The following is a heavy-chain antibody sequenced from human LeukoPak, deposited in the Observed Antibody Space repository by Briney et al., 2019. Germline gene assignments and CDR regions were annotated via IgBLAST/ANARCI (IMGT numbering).Heavy chain of an antibody. Sequence: GGSLRLSCAASGFTFSSYAMSWVRQAPGKGLEWVSSISSSSSYIYYADSVKGRFTISRDNAKNSLYLQMNSLRAEDTAVYYCARDQAAGSYSDYWGQGTLVTVSS. J-gene: IGHJ4*02. CDR1: GFTFSSYA. D-gene: IGHD6-13*01. CDR2: ISSSSSYI. V-gene: IGHV3-21*01. CDR3: ARDQAAGSYSDY.